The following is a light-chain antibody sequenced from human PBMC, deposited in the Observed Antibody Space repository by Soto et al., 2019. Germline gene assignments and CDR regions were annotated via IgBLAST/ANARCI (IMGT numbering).Light chain of an antibody. V-gene: IGLV2-14*01. Sequence: QSVLTQPASVSGSPGQSITISCTGTSSDVGGYNYVAWYQQHPGKAPKILLSEVNKRPSGVSNRFSGSKSGNTASLTISGLQAEDEADYYCSSYTSSTVYVFGTGTKVTVL. CDR3: SSYTSSTVYV. CDR1: SSDVGGYNY. CDR2: EVN. J-gene: IGLJ1*01.